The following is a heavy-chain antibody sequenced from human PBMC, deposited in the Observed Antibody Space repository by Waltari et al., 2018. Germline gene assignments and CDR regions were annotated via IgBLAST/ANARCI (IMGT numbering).Heavy chain of an antibody. D-gene: IGHD1-26*01. V-gene: IGHV3-30*18. CDR1: GFTFSGSG. J-gene: IGHJ4*02. Sequence: QVQLVESGGGVVQPGRSLRLSCAASGFTFSGSGMHWVRQAQGKGPEWVAVISTEGSEKQYADSVKGRFTISRDNSKNTLSLQMNSLRDEDTAIYYCAKEYSGSHWGQGTLVIVSS. CDR3: AKEYSGSH. CDR2: ISTEGSEK.